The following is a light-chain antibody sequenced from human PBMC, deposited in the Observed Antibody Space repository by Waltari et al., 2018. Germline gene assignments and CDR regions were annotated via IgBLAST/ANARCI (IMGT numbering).Light chain of an antibody. V-gene: IGKV3-15*01. CDR3: QQYNNWWT. CDR1: QRVNSN. CDR2: GAS. Sequence: EILMTQSPATVSVSPGEGATLSCTARQRVNSNLAGYQQTPGQAPRLLIYGASTRATGIPARFSASGSGTEFTLTISSLQSEDFAVYYCQQYNNWWTFGQGTK. J-gene: IGKJ1*01.